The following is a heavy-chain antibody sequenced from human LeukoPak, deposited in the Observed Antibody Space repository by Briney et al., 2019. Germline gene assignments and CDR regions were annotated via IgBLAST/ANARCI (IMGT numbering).Heavy chain of an antibody. J-gene: IGHJ4*02. CDR3: ARDKFKTFDY. Sequence: ASVKVSCKASGYKFASYAMHWVRQAPGQRLEWMGWINAGNGNTKYSEKFQDRVTITMDTSATTAYMDLSSLRSEDTAMYYCARDKFKTFDYWGQGTLVTAPS. V-gene: IGHV1-3*01. CDR1: GYKFASYA. CDR2: INAGNGNT.